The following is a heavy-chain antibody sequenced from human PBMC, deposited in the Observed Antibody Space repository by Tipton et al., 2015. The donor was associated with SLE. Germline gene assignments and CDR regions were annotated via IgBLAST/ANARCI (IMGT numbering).Heavy chain of an antibody. CDR1: GGSFSGYY. V-gene: IGHV4-4*07. J-gene: IGHJ3*02. D-gene: IGHD1-26*01. Sequence: TLSLTCAVYGGSFSGYYWSWIRQPAGKGLEWIGRIYTSGSTNYNPSLKSRVTISVDTPKNQFSLKLISVTAADTAVYYCARDQVVGAPGDAFDIWGQGTMVTVSS. CDR2: IYTSGST. CDR3: ARDQVVGAPGDAFDI.